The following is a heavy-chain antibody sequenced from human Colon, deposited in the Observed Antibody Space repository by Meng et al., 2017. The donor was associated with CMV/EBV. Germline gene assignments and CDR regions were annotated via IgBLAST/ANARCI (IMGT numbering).Heavy chain of an antibody. Sequence: GGSLRLSCVASGFNFDDFAMHWVRHAPGRGLEWVAGITWNNAGIGYADSVKGRFTISRDNANNSLYLQMISLRPEDTARYFCIKDPSEADDSWGQGTPVTVSS. J-gene: IGHJ4*02. CDR3: IKDPSEADDS. CDR2: ITWNNAGI. CDR1: GFNFDDFA. D-gene: IGHD6-19*01. V-gene: IGHV3-9*01.